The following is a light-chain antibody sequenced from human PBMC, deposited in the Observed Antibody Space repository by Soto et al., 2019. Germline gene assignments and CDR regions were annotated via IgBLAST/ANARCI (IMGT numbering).Light chain of an antibody. V-gene: IGLV1-40*01. CDR1: SSNVGAGYD. CDR2: GNS. J-gene: IGLJ3*02. CDR3: QCYDGGRSVLV. Sequence: QSALTQPPSVSGAPGQRVTISCTGTSSNVGAGYDVHWYQQLPGTAPKLLIYGNSNRPSGVPYRFSGSKSGTSASLAITGLQADDEADYYCQCYDGGRSVLVFGGGTKLTVL.